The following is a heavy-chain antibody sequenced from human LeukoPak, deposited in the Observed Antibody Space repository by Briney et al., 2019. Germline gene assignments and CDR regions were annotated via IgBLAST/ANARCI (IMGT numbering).Heavy chain of an antibody. CDR3: ARDPSGSYDFDC. CDR1: GYTFTSYG. J-gene: IGHJ4*02. D-gene: IGHD1-26*01. Sequence: ASVKVSCKTSGYTFTSYGISWVRQAPGQGLEWMGWISTDNGNTNYAQKVQGRVTMTTDTSTSTAYMESRSLRSDDTAVYYCARDPSGSYDFDCWGQGTLVTVSS. CDR2: ISTDNGNT. V-gene: IGHV1-18*01.